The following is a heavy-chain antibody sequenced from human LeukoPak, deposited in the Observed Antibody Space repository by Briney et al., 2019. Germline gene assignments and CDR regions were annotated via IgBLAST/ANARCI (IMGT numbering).Heavy chain of an antibody. J-gene: IGHJ5*02. CDR3: ARASRYNWNYRPSSWFDP. CDR2: INPNSGGT. Sequence: GASVKVSCKASGYTFTGYYMHWVRQAPGQGLEWMGWINPNSGGTNYAQKFQGRVTMTRDTSISTAYMELSRLRSDDTAVYYCARASRYNWNYRPSSWFDPWGQGTLVTVSS. V-gene: IGHV1-2*02. D-gene: IGHD1-7*01. CDR1: GYTFTGYY.